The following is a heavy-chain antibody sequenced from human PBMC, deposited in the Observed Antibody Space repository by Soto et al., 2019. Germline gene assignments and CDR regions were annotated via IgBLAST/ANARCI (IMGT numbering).Heavy chain of an antibody. V-gene: IGHV3-33*01. D-gene: IGHD4-17*01. CDR2: IWYDGSNK. Sequence: QVQLVESGGGVVQPGRSLRLSCAASGFTFSSYGMHWVRQAPGKGLEWVAVIWYDGSNKYHADSVKGRFTNSRDNSKNTLYLQMNSLRAEDTAVYYCASERDYVDYVGWFDPWGQGTLVTVSS. J-gene: IGHJ5*02. CDR3: ASERDYVDYVGWFDP. CDR1: GFTFSSYG.